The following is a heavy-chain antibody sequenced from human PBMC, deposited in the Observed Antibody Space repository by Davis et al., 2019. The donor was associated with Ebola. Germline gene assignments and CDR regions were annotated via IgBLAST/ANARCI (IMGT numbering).Heavy chain of an antibody. J-gene: IGHJ5*02. CDR3: ARDNLWSGYYPNWFDP. CDR2: ISGSGGST. D-gene: IGHD3-3*01. V-gene: IGHV3-23*01. Sequence: GESLKISCAASGFTFSSYAMSWVRQAPGKGLEWVSAISGSGGSTYYADSVKGRFTISRDNSKNTLYLQMNSLRDEDTAVYYCARDNLWSGYYPNWFDPWGQGTLVTVSS. CDR1: GFTFSSYA.